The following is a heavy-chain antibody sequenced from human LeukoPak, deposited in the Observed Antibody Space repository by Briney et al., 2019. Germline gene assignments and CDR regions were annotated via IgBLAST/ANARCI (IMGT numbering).Heavy chain of an antibody. V-gene: IGHV1-2*06. CDR3: ARVYCSSTSCLFDY. CDR2: INPNSCDT. Sequence: GASVTDSCKASGYTFTGYHMHWVRQAPGQGLEWMGRINPNSCDTNNVQKFRGRVTRTSDTSISTAYMDLSRLTSDDTAVYYCARVYCSSTSCLFDYWGQGTLVTVSS. CDR1: GYTFTGYH. J-gene: IGHJ4*02. D-gene: IGHD2-2*01.